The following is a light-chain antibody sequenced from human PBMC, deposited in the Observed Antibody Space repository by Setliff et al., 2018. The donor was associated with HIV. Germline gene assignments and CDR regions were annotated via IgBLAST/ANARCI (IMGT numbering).Light chain of an antibody. Sequence: QSVLTQPASVSGSPGQSITISCTGTSSDVDGYDFVSWYQHHPGKAPKLIIYDVTKRPSGVSHRFSASKSANTASLTISGLLAEDEADYYCGSYTSGSTLGVFGTGTKVTVL. V-gene: IGLV2-14*03. CDR2: DVT. CDR3: GSYTSGSTLGV. CDR1: SSDVDGYDF. J-gene: IGLJ1*01.